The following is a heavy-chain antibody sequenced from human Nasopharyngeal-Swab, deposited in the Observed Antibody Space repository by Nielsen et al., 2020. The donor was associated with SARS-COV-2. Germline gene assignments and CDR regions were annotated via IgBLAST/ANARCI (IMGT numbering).Heavy chain of an antibody. CDR1: GGSISSGGYS. Sequence: SETLSLTCAVSGGSISSGGYSWSWIRQPPGKSLEWIGYIYHSGSTYYNPSLKSRVTISVDRSKNQFSLKLSSVTAADTAVYYCARQIGYCSGGSCYDYMDVWGKGTTVTVSS. V-gene: IGHV4-30-2*01. CDR3: ARQIGYCSGGSCYDYMDV. D-gene: IGHD2-15*01. CDR2: IYHSGST. J-gene: IGHJ6*03.